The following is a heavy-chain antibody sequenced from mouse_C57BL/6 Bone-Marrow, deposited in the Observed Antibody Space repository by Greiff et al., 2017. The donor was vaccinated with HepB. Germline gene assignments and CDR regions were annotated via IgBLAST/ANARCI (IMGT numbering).Heavy chain of an antibody. V-gene: IGHV1-22*01. Sequence: EVKLMESGPELVKPGASVKMSCKASGYTFTDYNMHWVKQSHGKSLEWIGYINPNNGGTSYNQKFKGKATLTVNKSSSTAYMELRSLTSEDSAVYYCAGAYDYYYAMDYWGQGTSVTVSS. CDR3: AGAYDYYYAMDY. CDR1: GYTFTDYN. D-gene: IGHD2-4*01. CDR2: INPNNGGT. J-gene: IGHJ4*01.